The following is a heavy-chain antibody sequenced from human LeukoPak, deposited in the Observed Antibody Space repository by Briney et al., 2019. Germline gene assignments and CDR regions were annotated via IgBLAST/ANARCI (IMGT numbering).Heavy chain of an antibody. Sequence: GGSLRLSCAASGFTFSSYSMNWVRQAPGKGLEWVSSISSSSSYIYYADSVKGRFTISRDNAKNSLYLQMNSLRAEDTAVYYCARGGTDGYNTFDYWGQGTLVTVSS. CDR3: ARGGTDGYNTFDY. CDR1: GFTFSSYS. J-gene: IGHJ4*02. V-gene: IGHV3-21*01. CDR2: ISSSSSYI. D-gene: IGHD5-24*01.